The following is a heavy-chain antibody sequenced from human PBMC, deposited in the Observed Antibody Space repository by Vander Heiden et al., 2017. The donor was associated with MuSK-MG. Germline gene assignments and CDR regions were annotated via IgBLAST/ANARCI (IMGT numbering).Heavy chain of an antibody. CDR2: IKQDGSEK. D-gene: IGHD2-15*01. J-gene: IGHJ6*03. Sequence: EVQLVESGGGLVQPGGSLRLPWAASGFTFSSYWMSWVRQAPGKGLEWVANIKQDGSEKYYVDSVKGRFTISRDNAKNSLYLQMNSLRAEDTAVYYCARWSYCSGGSCYYYYYYMDVWGKGTTVTVSS. V-gene: IGHV3-7*01. CDR1: GFTFSSYW. CDR3: ARWSYCSGGSCYYYYYYMDV.